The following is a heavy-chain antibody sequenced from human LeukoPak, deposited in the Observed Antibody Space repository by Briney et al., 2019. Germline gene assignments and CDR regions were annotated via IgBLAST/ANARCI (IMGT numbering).Heavy chain of an antibody. Sequence: ASVTVSCKASGYTFTGFYIHWVRQAPGQGLEWMGWINPNSGGTNYAQKFQGRVTMTRDTSISTAYMELSRLRSDDTAVYYCARGRDGSCLSWGQGTLITVSS. CDR3: ARGRDGSCLS. CDR2: INPNSGGT. CDR1: GYTFTGFY. V-gene: IGHV1-2*02. D-gene: IGHD2-15*01. J-gene: IGHJ5*02.